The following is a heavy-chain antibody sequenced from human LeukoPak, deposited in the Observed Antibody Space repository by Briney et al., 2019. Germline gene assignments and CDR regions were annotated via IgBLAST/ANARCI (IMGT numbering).Heavy chain of an antibody. CDR1: GGSISSYY. Sequence: SETLSLTCTVSGGSISSYYWSWIRQPPGKGLEWIGYIYYSGSTNYNPSLKSRVTISVDTSKNQFSLKLSSVTAANTAVYYCARAGTLTSFDPWGQGTLVTVSS. D-gene: IGHD3-9*01. CDR3: ARAGTLTSFDP. J-gene: IGHJ5*02. V-gene: IGHV4-59*01. CDR2: IYYSGST.